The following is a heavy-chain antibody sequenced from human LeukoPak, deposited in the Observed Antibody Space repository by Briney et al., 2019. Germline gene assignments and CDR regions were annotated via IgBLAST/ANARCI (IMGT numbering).Heavy chain of an antibody. J-gene: IGHJ4*02. CDR3: ARDSSMSAFDY. D-gene: IGHD2-21*01. CDR1: GGSISSGDYY. CDR2: IYYSGST. Sequence: SQTLSLTCTVSGGSISSGDYYWSWIRQPPGKGLEWIGYIYYSGSTYYNASLKSRVTISVDTSKNQFTLKLSSVTAADTAVYYCARDSSMSAFDYWGQGTLVTVSS. V-gene: IGHV4-30-4*08.